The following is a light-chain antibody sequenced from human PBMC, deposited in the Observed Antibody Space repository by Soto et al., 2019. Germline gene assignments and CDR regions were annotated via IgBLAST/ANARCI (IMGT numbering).Light chain of an antibody. CDR1: NIGIKN. CDR3: QVWDSSSDHWV. V-gene: IGLV3-21*02. CDR2: DDS. Sequence: SYELTQPPSVSVAPGQTATITCGGHNIGIKNVHWYHQKPGQAPVLVVSDDSDRPPGIPERFSGSRSANTATLIISRVEAGDEADYSCQVWDSSSDHWVFGGGTQLTVL. J-gene: IGLJ3*02.